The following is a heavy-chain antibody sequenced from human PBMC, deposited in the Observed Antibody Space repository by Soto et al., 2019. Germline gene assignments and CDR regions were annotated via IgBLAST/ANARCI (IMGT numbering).Heavy chain of an antibody. CDR1: GYTFSNYG. Sequence: QVQLVQSGAEVKKPGASVTVSCKTSGYTFSNYGINWVRQAPGQGLEWMGWISGYNGNTNYAHPVQGRVTMTTDTSTGTVYMELRSLKSDDTAIYYCSRFIMVGGWFDPNYYHGMDVWGQGTTVTVSS. D-gene: IGHD6-19*01. CDR2: ISGYNGNT. V-gene: IGHV1-18*01. CDR3: SRFIMVGGWFDPNYYHGMDV. J-gene: IGHJ6*02.